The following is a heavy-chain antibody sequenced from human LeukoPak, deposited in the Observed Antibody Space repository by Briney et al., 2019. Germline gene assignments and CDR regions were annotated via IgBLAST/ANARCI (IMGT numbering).Heavy chain of an antibody. CDR1: GFTFSSYA. CDR2: ISGSGGST. V-gene: IGHV3-23*01. CDR3: AKDFFSGSGYYESGVPYESYYFDY. Sequence: PGGSLRLSCAASGFTFSSYAMSWVRQAPGKGLEWVSAISGSGGSTYYADSVKGRFTISRDNSKNTLYLQMNSLRAEDTAVYYCAKDFFSGSGYYESGVPYESYYFDYWGQGTLVTVSS. D-gene: IGHD3-22*01. J-gene: IGHJ4*01.